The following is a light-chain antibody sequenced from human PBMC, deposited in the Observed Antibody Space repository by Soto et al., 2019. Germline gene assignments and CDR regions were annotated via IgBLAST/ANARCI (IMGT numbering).Light chain of an antibody. Sequence: QSVLTQPASVSGSPGQSITISCTGTSSDVGYNYVSWYQQHPGKAPKLVIFEVTHRPSGVSNRFSGSKSGNTASLTISGLQAEDEADYYCSSYTSQNTRIFGGGTKLTVL. CDR2: EVT. CDR1: SSDVGYNY. J-gene: IGLJ2*01. CDR3: SSYTSQNTRI. V-gene: IGLV2-14*01.